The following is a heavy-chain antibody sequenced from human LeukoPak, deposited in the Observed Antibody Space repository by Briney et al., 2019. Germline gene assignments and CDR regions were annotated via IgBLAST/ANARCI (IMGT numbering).Heavy chain of an antibody. Sequence: GGSLRLSCAASGFTFSSYSMNWVRQAPGRGLEWVSFISSSSSTIYYADSVKGRFTISRDNAKNSLYLQMNSLRAEDTAVYYCARDRGGSYSAIDYWGQGTLVTVSS. V-gene: IGHV3-48*04. D-gene: IGHD1-26*01. CDR3: ARDRGGSYSAIDY. CDR1: GFTFSSYS. CDR2: ISSSSSTI. J-gene: IGHJ4*02.